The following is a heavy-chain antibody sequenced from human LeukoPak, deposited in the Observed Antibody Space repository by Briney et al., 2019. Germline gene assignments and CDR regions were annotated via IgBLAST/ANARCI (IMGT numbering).Heavy chain of an antibody. Sequence: SETLSLTCTVSGVSISSYYWSWIRQPPGKGLEWIGYIHNSGITNYNPSLKSRVTISVDTSKNQFSLKLSSVTAADTAVYYCARGVVAATGRTFDFWGQGTLVTVSS. CDR3: ARGVVAATGRTFDF. CDR1: GVSISSYY. CDR2: IHNSGIT. V-gene: IGHV4-59*01. J-gene: IGHJ4*02. D-gene: IGHD6-13*01.